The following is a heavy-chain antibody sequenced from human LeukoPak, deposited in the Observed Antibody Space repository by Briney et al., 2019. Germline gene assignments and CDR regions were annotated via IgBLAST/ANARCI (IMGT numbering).Heavy chain of an antibody. CDR3: ARDGGLGHCSSTSCPGDGMDV. Sequence: PSETLSLTCAVSGYSISSGGYSWSWIRQPPGKGLEWIGYIYQSGSTYYNPSLKSRVTISVDRSKNQFSLKLSSVTAADTAVYYCARDGGLGHCSSTSCPGDGMDVWGQGTTVTVSS. D-gene: IGHD2-2*03. CDR2: IYQSGST. CDR1: GYSISSGGYS. J-gene: IGHJ6*02. V-gene: IGHV4-30-2*01.